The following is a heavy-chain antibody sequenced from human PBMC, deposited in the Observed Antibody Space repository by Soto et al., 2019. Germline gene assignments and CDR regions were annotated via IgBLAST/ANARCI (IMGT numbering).Heavy chain of an antibody. D-gene: IGHD6-19*01. CDR1: GGSFSGYY. V-gene: IGHV4-34*01. CDR2: INHSGST. Sequence: PSETLSLTCAVYGGSFSGYYWSWIRQPPGKGLEWIGEINHSGSTNYNPSLKSRVTISVDTSKNQFSLKLSSVTAADTSVYYCARANSSGWYGRYYYYFYGMDVWGQGTTVTVSS. J-gene: IGHJ6*02. CDR3: ARANSSGWYGRYYYYFYGMDV.